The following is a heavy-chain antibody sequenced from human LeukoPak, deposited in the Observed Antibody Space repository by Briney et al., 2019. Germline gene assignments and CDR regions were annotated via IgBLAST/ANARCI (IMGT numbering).Heavy chain of an antibody. V-gene: IGHV3-7*01. CDR1: GFTFSNFW. CDR2: INPDGSAK. Sequence: GGSLRLSCAASGFTFSNFWMSWVRQAPGKGLEWVANINPDGSAKYYVDSVKGRFTISRDSAENSLYLQMNSLRPEDTAVYYCARHFSTYSYGLDVWGQGTTVTVSS. J-gene: IGHJ6*02. D-gene: IGHD3-3*02. CDR3: ARHFSTYSYGLDV.